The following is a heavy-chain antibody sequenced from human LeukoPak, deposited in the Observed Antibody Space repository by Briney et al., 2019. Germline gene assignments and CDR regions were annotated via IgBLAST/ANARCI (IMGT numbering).Heavy chain of an antibody. CDR3: ARVPLWWLTPFDF. CDR1: GGSLSPHY. J-gene: IGHJ4*02. CDR2: INNRGNT. Sequence: SDTLSLTCAVSGGSLSPHYWSWIRRPLGKGLEWIGEINNRGNTNYSPSLRGRATISVDTSKNQFPLRLTSVTAANRAMYYCARVPLWWLTPFDFWGQGTLATVSS. D-gene: IGHD5-12*01. V-gene: IGHV4-34*01.